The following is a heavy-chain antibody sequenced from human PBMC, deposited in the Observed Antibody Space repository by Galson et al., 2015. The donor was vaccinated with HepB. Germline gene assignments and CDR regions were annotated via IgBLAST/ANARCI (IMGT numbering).Heavy chain of an antibody. J-gene: IGHJ4*02. D-gene: IGHD3-22*01. CDR3: ARDSNYYDGSIFHDTFAL. CDR1: GFSFSGFW. V-gene: IGHV3-7*03. Sequence: SLRLSCAASGFSFSGFWMAWVRQAPGRGLEWLSNIKGDGSKIAYVDSVKGRFSISRDNGKSSLYLQMDSLRAEDTAIYYCARDSNYYDGSIFHDTFALWGQGTLVSVSS. CDR2: IKGDGSKI.